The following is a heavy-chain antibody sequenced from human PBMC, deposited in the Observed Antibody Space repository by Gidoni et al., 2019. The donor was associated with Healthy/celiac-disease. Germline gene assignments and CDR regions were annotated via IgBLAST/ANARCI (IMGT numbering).Heavy chain of an antibody. Sequence: QVQLQQWGAGLLKPSETLSLTCAVYGGSFSGYYWSWTRQPPGKGLEWIGEINHSGSTNSTPSLKGRVTISVDTSKNQFSLKLSSVTAADTAVYYCARAEQWLGWFDPWGQGTLVTVSS. CDR3: ARAEQWLGWFDP. V-gene: IGHV4-34*01. CDR2: INHSGST. CDR1: GGSFSGYY. D-gene: IGHD6-19*01. J-gene: IGHJ5*02.